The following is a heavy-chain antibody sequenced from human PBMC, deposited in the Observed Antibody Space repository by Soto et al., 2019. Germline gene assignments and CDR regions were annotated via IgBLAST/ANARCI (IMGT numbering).Heavy chain of an antibody. Sequence: ASVKVSCKASGYTFTSYGISWVRQAPGQGLEWMGWISAYNGNTKYSQKFRGRVTITRDTSASTAYMELSSLRSEDTAVYYCARSIVVVTALDYWGQGTLVTVSS. D-gene: IGHD2-21*02. CDR1: GYTFTSYG. J-gene: IGHJ4*02. V-gene: IGHV1-18*01. CDR2: ISAYNGNT. CDR3: ARSIVVVTALDY.